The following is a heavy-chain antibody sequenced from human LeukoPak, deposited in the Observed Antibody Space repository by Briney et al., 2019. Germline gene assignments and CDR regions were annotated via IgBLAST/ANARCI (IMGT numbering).Heavy chain of an antibody. J-gene: IGHJ6*02. Sequence: SETLSLTCTVSGGSISSSSYYWGWIRQPPGKGLEWIGNIYYSGSTNYNPSLKSRVTISVDTSKNQFSLKLSSVTAADTAVYYCARGFALYYYGMDVWGQGTTVTVSS. V-gene: IGHV4-39*07. CDR2: IYYSGST. CDR1: GGSISSSSYY. CDR3: ARGFALYYYGMDV.